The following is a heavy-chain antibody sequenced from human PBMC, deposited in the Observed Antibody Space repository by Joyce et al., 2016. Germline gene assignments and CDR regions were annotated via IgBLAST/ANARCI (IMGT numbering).Heavy chain of an antibody. Sequence: QVHLQESGPGLVEPSGTLSVTCTISSYSVTNDNWWCWVRQSPDKGLEWIGENHHMGRTTYNPSLKSRVSMSFDKTKNQLSLTLNSVTAADSTIYYCTKNAAYYLDFWGRGTIVTVSS. J-gene: IGHJ4*02. V-gene: IGHV4-4*02. D-gene: IGHD6-13*01. CDR2: NHHMGRT. CDR3: TKNAAYYLDF. CDR1: SYSVTNDNW.